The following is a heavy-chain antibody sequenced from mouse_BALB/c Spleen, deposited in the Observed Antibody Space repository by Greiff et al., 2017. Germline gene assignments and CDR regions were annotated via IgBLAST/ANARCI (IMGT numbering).Heavy chain of an antibody. J-gene: IGHJ2*01. CDR3: ARVYYGYDY. Sequence: EVQLVESGGGLVKPGGSLKLSCAASGFTFSSYAMSWVRQTPEKRLEWVASISSGGSTYYPDSVKGRFTISRDNARNILYLQMSSLRSEDTAMYYCARVYYGYDYWGQGTTLTVSS. V-gene: IGHV5-6-5*01. D-gene: IGHD1-2*01. CDR1: GFTFSSYA. CDR2: ISSGGST.